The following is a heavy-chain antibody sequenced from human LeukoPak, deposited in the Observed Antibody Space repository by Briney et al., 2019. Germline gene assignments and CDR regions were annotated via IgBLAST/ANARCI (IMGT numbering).Heavy chain of an antibody. D-gene: IGHD2-2*01. J-gene: IGHJ3*02. V-gene: IGHV3-7*01. CDR3: VGLLPFFVPAAMYDAFDI. CDR2: IKQGGSEQ. CDR1: GFTFSSYC. Sequence: GGSLRLFCAASGFTFSSYCVSWVREARGKGLECVANIKQGGSEQYYVDSVRGRFTISSDSAKNSLYLHVNNQRDEHTAVYYFVGLLPFFVPAAMYDAFDIWGQGRMVTV.